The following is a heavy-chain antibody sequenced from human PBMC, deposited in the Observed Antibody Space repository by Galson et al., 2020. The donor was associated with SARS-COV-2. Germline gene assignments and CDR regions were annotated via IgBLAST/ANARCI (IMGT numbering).Heavy chain of an antibody. J-gene: IGHJ6*02. V-gene: IGHV1-24*01. CDR3: ATAFEMATNPLGYYYYGRDV. CDR1: GYTLTELS. Sequence: ASVKVSCKVSGYTLTELSMHWVRQAPGKGLEWMGGFDPEDGETIYAQKFQGRVTMTEDTSTDTAYMELSSLRSEDTAVYYCATAFEMATNPLGYYYYGRDVWGQGTTVTVSS. CDR2: FDPEDGET. D-gene: IGHD5-12*01.